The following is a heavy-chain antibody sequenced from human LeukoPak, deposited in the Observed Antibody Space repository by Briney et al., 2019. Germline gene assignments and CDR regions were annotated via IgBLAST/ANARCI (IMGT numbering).Heavy chain of an antibody. J-gene: IGHJ1*01. D-gene: IGHD3-22*01. V-gene: IGHV5-51*01. Sequence: GESLKISCKGSGYSFTSYWIGWVRQMPGKGLEWMGIIYPGDSDTRYSPSFQGQVTISADKSISTAYLQWSSLTASDTAMYYCASLVGSSGYYYGEYFQHWGQGTLVTVSS. CDR3: ASLVGSSGYYYGEYFQH. CDR2: IYPGDSDT. CDR1: GYSFTSYW.